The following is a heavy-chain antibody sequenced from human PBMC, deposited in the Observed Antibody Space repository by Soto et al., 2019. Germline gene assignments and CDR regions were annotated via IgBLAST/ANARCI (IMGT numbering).Heavy chain of an antibody. CDR1: GFTFSSYS. J-gene: IGHJ6*03. CDR2: ISSSSSTI. CDR3: ARDLDYYGSGSYYPDYYYYYMDV. D-gene: IGHD3-10*01. V-gene: IGHV3-48*01. Sequence: GGSLRLSCAASGFTFSSYSMNWVRQAPGKGLEWVSYISSSSSTIYYADSVKGRFTISRDNAKNSLYLQMNSLRAEDTAVYYCARDLDYYGSGSYYPDYYYYYMDVWGKGTTVTAS.